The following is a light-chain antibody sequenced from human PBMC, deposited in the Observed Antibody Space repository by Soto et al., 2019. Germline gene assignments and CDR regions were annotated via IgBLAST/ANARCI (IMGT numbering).Light chain of an antibody. Sequence: QSVLTQPPSLSGAPGQRVTLFCTGSSSNIGAGYDVHWYQQLPGTAPKLLIYGNSNRPSGVPDRFSGSKSGTSASLAITGLQAEDEADYYCQSYDSSLSGSVVFGGGTKLTVL. CDR2: GNS. CDR3: QSYDSSLSGSVV. CDR1: SSNIGAGYD. J-gene: IGLJ2*01. V-gene: IGLV1-40*01.